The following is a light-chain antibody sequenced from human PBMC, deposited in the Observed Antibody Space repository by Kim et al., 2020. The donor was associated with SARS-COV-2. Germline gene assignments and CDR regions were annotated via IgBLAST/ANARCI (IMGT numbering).Light chain of an antibody. J-gene: IGKJ1*01. CDR2: GAS. V-gene: IGKV3-15*01. CDR3: QQYNNWAPWT. CDR1: QSVSSN. Sequence: EIVMTQSPAPLSVSPGERATLSCRASQSVSSNLAWYQQKPGQAPRLLIYGASTRATGIPARFSGSGSGTEFTLTISSLQSEDFAVYYCQQYNNWAPWTFGQGSKVESK.